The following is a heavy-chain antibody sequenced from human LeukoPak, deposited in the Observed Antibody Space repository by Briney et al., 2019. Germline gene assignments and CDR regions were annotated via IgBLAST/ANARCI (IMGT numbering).Heavy chain of an antibody. CDR1: GGSISSYY. D-gene: IGHD2-2*01. CDR3: ARAPSDIVVVPAAPPRYYYYGMDV. Sequence: SETLSLTCTVSGGSISSYYWSWIRQPPGKGLEWSGHIYYSGSTNYNPSLKSRVTISVDTSKNQFSLKLSSVTAADTAVYYCARAPSDIVVVPAAPPRYYYYGMDVWGKGTTVTVSS. J-gene: IGHJ6*04. CDR2: IYYSGST. V-gene: IGHV4-59*01.